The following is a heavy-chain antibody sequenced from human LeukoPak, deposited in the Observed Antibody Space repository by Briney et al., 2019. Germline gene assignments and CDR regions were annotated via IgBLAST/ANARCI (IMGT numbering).Heavy chain of an antibody. J-gene: IGHJ6*03. CDR1: GGSFSGYY. CDR2: INHSGST. D-gene: IGHD3-22*01. CDR3: ARRRDSSALFYSYYYMDV. V-gene: IGHV4-34*01. Sequence: SETLSLTCAVYGGSFSGYYWSWIRQSPGKGLEWIGEINHSGSTNYNPSLKSRVTISVDASKNQFSLNLSSVTAADTAVYYCARRRDSSALFYSYYYMDVWGKGTTVTISS.